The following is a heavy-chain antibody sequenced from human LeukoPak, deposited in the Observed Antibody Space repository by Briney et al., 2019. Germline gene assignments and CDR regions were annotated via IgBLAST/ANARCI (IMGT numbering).Heavy chain of an antibody. CDR2: ISSSSSYI. Sequence: GGSLRLSCAASGFTFSSYWMSWVRQAPGKGLEWVSSISSSSSYIYYADSVKGRFTISRDNAKNSLYLQMNSLRAEDTAVYYCARDPRGDYYFDYWGQGTLVTVSS. J-gene: IGHJ4*02. CDR3: ARDPRGDYYFDY. V-gene: IGHV3-21*01. CDR1: GFTFSSYW. D-gene: IGHD2-21*02.